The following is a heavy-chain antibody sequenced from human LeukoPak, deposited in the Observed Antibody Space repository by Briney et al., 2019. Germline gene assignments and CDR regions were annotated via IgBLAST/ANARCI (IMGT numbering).Heavy chain of an antibody. V-gene: IGHV3-23*01. Sequence: GGSLRLSCVVSLVTFSDSRRIWVREAPEKRVEGVAVTAGDDDVIQHADCVKGRFTIHTENSKDTVYLQMNSLRAEDTALYVCGNYLQRPPGMDVWGQGTMVTVSS. CDR3: GNYLQRPPGMDV. CDR1: LVTFSDSR. J-gene: IGHJ6*02. CDR2: TAGDDDVI.